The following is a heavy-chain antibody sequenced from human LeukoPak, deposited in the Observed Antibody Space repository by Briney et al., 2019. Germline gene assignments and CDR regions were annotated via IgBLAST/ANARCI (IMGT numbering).Heavy chain of an antibody. CDR1: GGTFSSYA. D-gene: IGHD5-18*01. J-gene: IGHJ4*02. Sequence: GASVKVSCKASGGTFSSYAISWVRQAPGQGLEWMGGIIPIFGTANYAQKFQGRVTITADESTSTAYMELSSPRSEDTAVYYCARLGGYSYGPGFDYWGQGTLVTVSS. V-gene: IGHV1-69*13. CDR3: ARLGGYSYGPGFDY. CDR2: IIPIFGTA.